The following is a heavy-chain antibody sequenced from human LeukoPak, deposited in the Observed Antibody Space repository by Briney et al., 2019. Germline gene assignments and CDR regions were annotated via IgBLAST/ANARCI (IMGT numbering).Heavy chain of an antibody. V-gene: IGHV1-2*02. CDR3: AREGGYSYGRRGAFDI. CDR2: INPNSGGT. J-gene: IGHJ3*02. Sequence: ASVKVSCKASGYTFTGYYMHWVRQAPGQGLEWMGWINPNSGGTNYAQKFQGRVTMTREPSISTAYMELSRLRSDDTAVYYCAREGGYSYGRRGAFDIWGQGTMVTVSS. D-gene: IGHD5-18*01. CDR1: GYTFTGYY.